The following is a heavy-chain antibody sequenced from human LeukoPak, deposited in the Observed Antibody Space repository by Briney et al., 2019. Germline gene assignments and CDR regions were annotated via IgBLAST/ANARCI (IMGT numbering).Heavy chain of an antibody. J-gene: IGHJ4*02. CDR1: GGSISSSSYY. V-gene: IGHV4-39*01. D-gene: IGHD4-17*01. CDR2: IYYSGST. Sequence: SETLSLTCTVSGGSISSSSYYWGWLRQPPGKGLEWIGSIYYSGSTYYNPSLKSRVTISVDTSKNQFSLKLSSVTAADTAVYYCARLDYGDYPPNDYWGQGTLVTVSS. CDR3: ARLDYGDYPPNDY.